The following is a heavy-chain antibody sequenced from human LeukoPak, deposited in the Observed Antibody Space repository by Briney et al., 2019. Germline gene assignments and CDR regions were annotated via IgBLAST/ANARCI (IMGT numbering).Heavy chain of an antibody. V-gene: IGHV4-61*02. CDR3: AREFES. Sequence: SQTLSPTCTVSGGSISSGSHYWSWIRQPAGKGLEWIGLIYTSGTTKTNPSLESRVTISLDTSKNQFSLKLGSVTAADTAVYYCAREFESWGQGTLVTVSS. CDR1: GGSISSGSHY. CDR2: IYTSGTT. J-gene: IGHJ5*01.